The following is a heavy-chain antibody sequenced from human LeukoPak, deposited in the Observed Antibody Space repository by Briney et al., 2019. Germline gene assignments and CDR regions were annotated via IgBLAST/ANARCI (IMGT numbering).Heavy chain of an antibody. V-gene: IGHV4-61*01. D-gene: IGHD3-10*01. CDR2: IYFTGST. Sequence: SETLSLTCSVCGDPLRFGTEYWRWIRQPPGKGLEWIGYIYFTGSTNYNPSLKSRLTMSVDTSKNQFSLKLSSVTAADTAVYYCARVMWVVTLFYYGGQGTLVTVSS. CDR1: GDPLRFGTEY. CDR3: ARVMWVVTLFYY. J-gene: IGHJ4*02.